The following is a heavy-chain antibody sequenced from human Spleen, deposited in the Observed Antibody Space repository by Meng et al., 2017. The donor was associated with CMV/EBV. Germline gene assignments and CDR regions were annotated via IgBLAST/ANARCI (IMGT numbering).Heavy chain of an antibody. V-gene: IGHV4-59*01. CDR1: GGSISSYY. CDR3: ASKHDYGGNWGYGMDV. Sequence: SETLSLTCTVSGGSISSYYWSWIRQPPGKGLEWIGYIYYSGSTNYNPSLKSRVTISVDTSKNQFSLKLSSVTAADTAVYYCASKHDYGGNWGYGMDVWGQGTTVTVSS. CDR2: IYYSGST. J-gene: IGHJ6*02. D-gene: IGHD4-23*01.